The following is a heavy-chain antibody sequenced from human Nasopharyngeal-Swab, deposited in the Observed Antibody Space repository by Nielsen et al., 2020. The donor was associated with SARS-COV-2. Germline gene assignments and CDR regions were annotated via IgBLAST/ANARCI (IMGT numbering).Heavy chain of an antibody. V-gene: IGHV1-46*01. Sequence: ASVKVSCKASGYTFTHYYSHWVRQAPGQGLEWMGMIDPSGGSTSYAQKFQGRVIMTRDTSTATVYMELSSLRSEDTAVYFCASIAARRDRNYYGMDVWGQGTTVTVSS. D-gene: IGHD6-6*01. CDR3: ASIAARRDRNYYGMDV. J-gene: IGHJ6*02. CDR1: GYTFTHYY. CDR2: IDPSGGST.